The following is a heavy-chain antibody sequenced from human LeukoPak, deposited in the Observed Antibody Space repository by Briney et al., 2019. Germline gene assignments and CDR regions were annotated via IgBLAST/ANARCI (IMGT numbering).Heavy chain of an antibody. J-gene: IGHJ3*02. CDR2: IYTTGRT. CDR3: AKILGSGVWYGFDI. D-gene: IGHD2-21*01. V-gene: IGHV4-4*09. Sequence: SETLSLTCSVSGGPIGGDYWSWIRQPPGKALEWIGYIYTTGRTNYNPSLESRVTISVDTSKNQFSLKLNSVTAADTAVYYCAKILGSGVWYGFDIWGQGTMVTVSS. CDR1: GGPIGGDY.